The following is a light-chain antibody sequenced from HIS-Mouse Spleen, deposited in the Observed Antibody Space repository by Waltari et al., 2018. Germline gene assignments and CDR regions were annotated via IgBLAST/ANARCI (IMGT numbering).Light chain of an antibody. Sequence: QSVLTQPPSASGTPGQRVTIPCSGSSSTIGRNSVYWYQPLPGTAPKLLIYRTNQRPSGVPDRFSGSKSGTSASLAISGLRSEDEADYYCAAWDDSLSGVVFGGGTKLTVL. CDR3: AAWDDSLSGVV. J-gene: IGLJ2*01. V-gene: IGLV1-47*01. CDR1: SSTIGRNS. CDR2: RTN.